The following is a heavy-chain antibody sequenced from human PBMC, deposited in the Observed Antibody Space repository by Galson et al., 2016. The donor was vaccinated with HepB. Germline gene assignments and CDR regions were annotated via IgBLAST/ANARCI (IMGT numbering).Heavy chain of an antibody. CDR2: INAGNGNT. V-gene: IGHV1-3*01. J-gene: IGHJ4*02. D-gene: IGHD3-22*01. Sequence: SVKVSCKASGYTFTSYALHWVRQAPGQRLEWMGRINAGNGNTKYSQNFQGRVTITRDTSARTAYMELSSLRSEDTAVYYCARGVNHYDSSGYWGEYFDYCGQGTLLTVSS. CDR1: GYTFTSYA. CDR3: ARGVNHYDSSGYWGEYFDY.